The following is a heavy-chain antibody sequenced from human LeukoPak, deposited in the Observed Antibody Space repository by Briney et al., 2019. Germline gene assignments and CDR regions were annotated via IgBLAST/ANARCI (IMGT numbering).Heavy chain of an antibody. D-gene: IGHD1-26*01. CDR2: TRNKANSYTT. V-gene: IGHV3-72*01. J-gene: IGHJ4*02. Sequence: GGSLRLSCAASGFTFSDHYMDWVRQAPGKGLEWVGRTRNKANSYTTEYAASVKGRFTISRDDSKNSLYLQMNSLKTEDTAVYYCARDIGYYFDYWGQGTLVTVSS. CDR1: GFTFSDHY. CDR3: ARDIGYYFDY.